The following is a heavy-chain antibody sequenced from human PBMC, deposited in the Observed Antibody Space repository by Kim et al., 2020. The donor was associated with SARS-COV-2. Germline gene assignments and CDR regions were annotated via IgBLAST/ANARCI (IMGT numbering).Heavy chain of an antibody. V-gene: IGHV1-69*13. Sequence: SVKVSCRASGGTFSNYAISWVRQAPGQALEWLGGNLPIIGSTNYAQKFQGRVTITADESSGTAYMELRRLRSKDTAVYYCARGRVVEPDAILGDAFDIWGQGTVVTVSS. CDR1: GGTFSNYA. J-gene: IGHJ3*02. CDR2: NLPIIGST. CDR3: ARGRVVEPDAILGDAFDI. D-gene: IGHD2-2*02.